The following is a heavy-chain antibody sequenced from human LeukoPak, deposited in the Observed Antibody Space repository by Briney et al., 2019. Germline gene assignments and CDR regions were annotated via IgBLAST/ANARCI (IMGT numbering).Heavy chain of an antibody. CDR3: ARHRQYYYDSLDY. J-gene: IGHJ4*02. Sequence: SETLSLTCAVYGGSFSGYYWNWIRQPPGKGLEWIGSIYYSGSTYYNPSLKSRVTISVDTSKNQFSLKLSSVTAADTAVYYCARHRQYYYDSLDYWGQGTLVTVSS. CDR1: GGSFSGYY. D-gene: IGHD3-22*01. V-gene: IGHV4-34*01. CDR2: IYYSGST.